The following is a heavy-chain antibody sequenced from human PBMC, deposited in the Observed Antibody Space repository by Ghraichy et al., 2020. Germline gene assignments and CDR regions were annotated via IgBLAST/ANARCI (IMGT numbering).Heavy chain of an antibody. Sequence: SQTLSLTCGVSGDPITSYNYHLGWVRQPPGKGIEWIGTIYYTGTTYYNPSLQSRLTMSVDTSKNQFSLKLTSGTATDSAVYYCARQSGGWYWGGACMDVWGQGATVFVS. CDR3: ARQSGGWYWGGACMDV. J-gene: IGHJ6*02. CDR1: GDPITSYNYH. CDR2: IYYTGTT. V-gene: IGHV4-39*01. D-gene: IGHD6-19*01.